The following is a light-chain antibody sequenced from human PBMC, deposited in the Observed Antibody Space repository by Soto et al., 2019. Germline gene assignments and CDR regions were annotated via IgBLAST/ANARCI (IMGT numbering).Light chain of an antibody. CDR1: SSDIGGYNY. Sequence: QSALTQPASVSGSPGQSITISCTETSSDIGGYNYVSWYQQHPGKAPKLIIYEVSNRPSGVSNRFSGSKSGNTASLTISGLQAEDEADYYCSSYASSSTVFAGGTKVTVL. V-gene: IGLV2-14*01. CDR2: EVS. J-gene: IGLJ2*01. CDR3: SSYASSSTV.